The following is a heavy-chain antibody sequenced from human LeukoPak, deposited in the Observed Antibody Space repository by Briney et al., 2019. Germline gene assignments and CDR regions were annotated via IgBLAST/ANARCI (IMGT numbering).Heavy chain of an antibody. CDR1: GFTFGDYA. Sequence: GRSLRLSCTASGFTFGDYAMSWVRQAPGKGLEWVGFIRSKAYGGTTEYAASVKGRFTISRDDSKSIAYLQMNSLKTEDTAVYYCTRGRYYDSSGYYPFDYWGQGTLVTASS. D-gene: IGHD3-22*01. CDR3: TRGRYYDSSGYYPFDY. V-gene: IGHV3-49*04. J-gene: IGHJ4*02. CDR2: IRSKAYGGTT.